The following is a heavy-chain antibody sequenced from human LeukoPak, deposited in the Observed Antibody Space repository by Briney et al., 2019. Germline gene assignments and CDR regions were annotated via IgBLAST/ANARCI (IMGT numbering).Heavy chain of an antibody. J-gene: IGHJ4*02. CDR1: GYAFSSYG. D-gene: IGHD5/OR15-5a*01. CDR3: ARDWHSVSSTREIYFDY. CDR2: ISGYNGNT. V-gene: IGHV1-18*01. Sequence: ASVKVSCKASGYAFSSYGISWVRQAPGQGLEWMRWISGYNGNTNYAQKLQGRVTMTTDTSTTTAYMELRSLRYDDTAVYYCARDWHSVSSTREIYFDYWGQGTLVTVSS.